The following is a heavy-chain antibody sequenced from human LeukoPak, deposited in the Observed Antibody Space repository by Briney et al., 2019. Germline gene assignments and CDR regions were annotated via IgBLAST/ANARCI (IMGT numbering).Heavy chain of an antibody. J-gene: IGHJ4*02. Sequence: GGSLRLSCEASGFTFTTYSMTWVRQAPGKGLEWVSIISSGSSAIFSADALKGRFTISRDDAKNLLYLDINSLRAEDTAVYYCARGHTAVTRHFDFWGQGTLVTVSS. CDR2: ISSGSSAI. CDR1: GFTFTTYS. D-gene: IGHD4-17*01. CDR3: ARGHTAVTRHFDF. V-gene: IGHV3-21*01.